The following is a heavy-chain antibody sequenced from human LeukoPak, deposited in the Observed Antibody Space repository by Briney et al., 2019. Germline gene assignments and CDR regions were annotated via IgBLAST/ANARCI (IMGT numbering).Heavy chain of an antibody. CDR3: ARGPSRDGYKSGYYYYGMDV. Sequence: SETLSLTCTVSGGSLSSYYWSWIRQPPGKGLEWIGYIYYSGSTNYNPSLKSRVTISVDTSKNQFSLKLSSVTAADTAVYYCARGPSRDGYKSGYYYYGMDVWGQGTTVTVSS. CDR2: IYYSGST. D-gene: IGHD5-24*01. V-gene: IGHV4-59*01. J-gene: IGHJ6*02. CDR1: GGSLSSYY.